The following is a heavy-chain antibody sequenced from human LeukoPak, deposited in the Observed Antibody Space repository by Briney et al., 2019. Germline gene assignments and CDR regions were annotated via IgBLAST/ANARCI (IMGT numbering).Heavy chain of an antibody. V-gene: IGHV1-8*01. J-gene: IGHJ4*02. Sequence: ASVKVSCKASGYTFTSYDINWVRQATGQGLEWMGWMNPNSGNTGYAQKFQGRVTMTRNTSISTAYMELSSLRSEDTAVYYCARGWDHDSGGRPTAYVYWGQGTLVTVSS. CDR2: MNPNSGNT. CDR3: ARGWDHDSGGRPTAYVY. D-gene: IGHD3-22*01. CDR1: GYTFTSYD.